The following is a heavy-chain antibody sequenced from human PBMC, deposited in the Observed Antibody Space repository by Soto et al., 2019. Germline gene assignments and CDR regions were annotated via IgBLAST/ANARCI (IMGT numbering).Heavy chain of an antibody. CDR2: IIPFFNIT. V-gene: IGHV1-69*01. CDR1: GDTFNHHG. D-gene: IGHD3-10*01. Sequence: QVQLVQSGAEVKKPGSSVKVSCKTSGDTFNHHGISWVRQAPGQGLEWMGGIIPFFNITNYAQKYQGRITITADESTSTVYMELSSLRSADTAVYYCSRWEYCYGSGADPTQSYFDSWGQGTLVTVSS. J-gene: IGHJ4*02. CDR3: SRWEYCYGSGADPTQSYFDS.